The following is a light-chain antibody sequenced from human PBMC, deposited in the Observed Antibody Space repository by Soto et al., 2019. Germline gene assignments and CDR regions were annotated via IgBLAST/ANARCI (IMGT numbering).Light chain of an antibody. V-gene: IGKV1-27*01. Sequence: DIQMTQSPSSLSASVGDRVTITCRASQGIYNYLAWYQAKPGKVPKLLIYAASTLQSGVPSRFSGSGSWTDFTLTISSLQPDDVGTYYCQRYNNSPRAFGQGTKVDIK. CDR3: QRYNNSPRA. J-gene: IGKJ1*01. CDR2: AAS. CDR1: QGIYNY.